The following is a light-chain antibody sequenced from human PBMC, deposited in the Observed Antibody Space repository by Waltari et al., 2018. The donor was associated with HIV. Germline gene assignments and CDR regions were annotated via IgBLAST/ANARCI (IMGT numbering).Light chain of an antibody. V-gene: IGLV8-61*01. Sequence: TVVTQEPSLSVSPGGTVTLTCGLTSGSVPPTYFPSWFQQPPRQAPRTLIFGTNTRSSGVPDRFSGSIFGNKAVLTITGAQADDDSDYYCILYMGSGIWVFGGGTRLTVL. CDR3: ILYMGSGIWV. J-gene: IGLJ3*02. CDR1: SGSVPPTYF. CDR2: GTN.